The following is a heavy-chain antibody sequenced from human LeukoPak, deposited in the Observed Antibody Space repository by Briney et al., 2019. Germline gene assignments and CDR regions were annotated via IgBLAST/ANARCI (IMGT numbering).Heavy chain of an antibody. V-gene: IGHV1-24*01. Sequence: ASVKVSCKVSGYTITELSMHGVRQAPGKGLEWMGGFDPEDGETIYAEKFQGRVSMTEDTSTDTAYMELSSLRSEDTAVYYCATGSPMMRLTTNYFYFYMDVWGKGTTVTVSS. CDR3: ATGSPMMRLTTNYFYFYMDV. D-gene: IGHD1-1*01. J-gene: IGHJ6*03. CDR2: FDPEDGET. CDR1: GYTITELS.